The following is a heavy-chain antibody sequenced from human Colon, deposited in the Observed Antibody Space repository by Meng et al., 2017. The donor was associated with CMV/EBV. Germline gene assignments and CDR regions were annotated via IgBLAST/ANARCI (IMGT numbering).Heavy chain of an antibody. D-gene: IGHD3-22*01. J-gene: IGHJ4*01. CDR2: ITWDGNSS. CDR3: AKDGGDFYDSSGYFDY. CDR1: GFTFDDHA. Sequence: GESLKISCAASGFTFDDHAMHWVRQAPGKGLEWVSYITWDGNSSYYADSVKGRFTISRDNSKNSLYLHMTRVIAEDTALYYCAKDGGDFYDSSGYFDYWGHGTLVTVSS. V-gene: IGHV3-43D*03.